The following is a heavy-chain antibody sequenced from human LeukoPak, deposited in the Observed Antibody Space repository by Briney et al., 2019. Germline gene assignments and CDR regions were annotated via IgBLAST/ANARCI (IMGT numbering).Heavy chain of an antibody. D-gene: IGHD3-10*01. Sequence: SETLSLTCAVYGGSFSGYYWSWIRQPPGKGLEWIGEINHSGSTNYNPSLKSRVTISVDTSKNQFSLKLSSVTAADPAVYYCARRPRGAGLCFQHWGKGTLVTVSS. CDR2: INHSGST. CDR3: ARRPRGAGLCFQH. J-gene: IGHJ1*01. CDR1: GGSFSGYY. V-gene: IGHV4-34*01.